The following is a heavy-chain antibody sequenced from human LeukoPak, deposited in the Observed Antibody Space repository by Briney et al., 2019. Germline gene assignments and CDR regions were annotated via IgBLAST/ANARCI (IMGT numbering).Heavy chain of an antibody. D-gene: IGHD6-19*01. CDR2: IYSGGGT. Sequence: GGSLRLSCAASGFTVSSNSMSWVRQAPGKGLEWVSVIYSGGGTFYADSVKGRFTISRDNSKNTLYLQMNSLRAEDTAVYYCAKLEQWLAPYFDYWGQGTLVTVSS. J-gene: IGHJ4*02. CDR3: AKLEQWLAPYFDY. CDR1: GFTVSSNS. V-gene: IGHV3-53*01.